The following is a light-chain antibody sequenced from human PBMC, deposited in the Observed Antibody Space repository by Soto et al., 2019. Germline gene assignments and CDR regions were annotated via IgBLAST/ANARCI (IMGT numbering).Light chain of an antibody. CDR2: WAS. CDR3: HQYASSPWT. Sequence: DIVMTQSPDSLTVSLGERATINCKSSQSVLYNPNNKTYLAWFQQKPGQPPKLLIYWASNRESGVPDQFSGSGSGTDFTLTISSLQAEDVAVYYCHQYASSPWTFGQGTKVEI. CDR1: QSVLYNPNNKTY. J-gene: IGKJ1*01. V-gene: IGKV4-1*01.